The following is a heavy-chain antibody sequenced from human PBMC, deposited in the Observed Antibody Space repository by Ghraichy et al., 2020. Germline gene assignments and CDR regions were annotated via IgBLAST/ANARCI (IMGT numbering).Heavy chain of an antibody. CDR2: ISSSSSYI. CDR1: GFTFSSYS. V-gene: IGHV3-21*01. CDR3: ARRSSSFDAFDI. J-gene: IGHJ3*02. D-gene: IGHD6-13*01. Sequence: GESLNISCAASGFTFSSYSMNWVRQAPGKGLEWVSSISSSSSYIYYADSVKGRFTISRDNAKNSLYLQMNSLRAEDTAVYYCARRSSSFDAFDIWGQGTMVTVSS.